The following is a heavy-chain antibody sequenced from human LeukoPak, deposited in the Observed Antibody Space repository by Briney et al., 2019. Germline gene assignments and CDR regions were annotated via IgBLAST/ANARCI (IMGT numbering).Heavy chain of an antibody. J-gene: IGHJ6*03. V-gene: IGHV1-2*02. CDR2: INPNSGGT. CDR3: ATGISSSPHYYYYYYMDV. Sequence: ASVKVSCKASGYTFTGYYLHWVRQAPGQGLEWMGWINPNSGGTNYAQKFQGRVTMTRDTSISTAYMELSRLRSEDTAVYYCATGISSSPHYYYYYYMDVWGKGTTVTVSS. D-gene: IGHD6-13*01. CDR1: GYTFTGYY.